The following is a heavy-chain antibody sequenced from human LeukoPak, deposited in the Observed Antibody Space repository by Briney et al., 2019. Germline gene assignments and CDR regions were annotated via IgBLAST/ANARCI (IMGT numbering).Heavy chain of an antibody. V-gene: IGHV4-34*01. CDR1: GGSFSGYY. D-gene: IGHD3-16*01. J-gene: IGHJ4*02. CDR3: ATGRGSPDY. CDR2: INHSGST. Sequence: KTSETLSLTCAVYGGSFSGYYWSWIRQPPGKGLEWIGEINHSGSTNYNPSLKSRVTISVDTSENQFSLKLSSVTAADTAVYFCATGRGSPDYWGQGTLVTVSS.